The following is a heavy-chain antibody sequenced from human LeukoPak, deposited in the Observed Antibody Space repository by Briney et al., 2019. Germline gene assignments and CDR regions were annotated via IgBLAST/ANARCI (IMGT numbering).Heavy chain of an antibody. D-gene: IGHD3-10*01. CDR1: GFTFSSYW. CDR2: INSDGSST. V-gene: IGHV3-74*01. CDR3: STGSGHAFDI. J-gene: IGHJ3*02. Sequence: GGSLRLSCAASGFTFSSYWMPWVRQVPGKGLVWVSRINSDGSSTSYAASVKGRFTISRDNAKNTLYVQMNSLRAEDTAVYYCSTGSGHAFDIWGRGTMVTVSS.